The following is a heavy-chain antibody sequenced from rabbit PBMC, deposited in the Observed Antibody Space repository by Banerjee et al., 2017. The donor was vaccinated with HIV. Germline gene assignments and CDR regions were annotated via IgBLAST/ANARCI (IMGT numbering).Heavy chain of an antibody. Sequence: QEQLEESGGGLVQPGGSLKLSCKASGFDFSNYGVSWVRQAPGKGLEWIGYIDPVIGSTYYANWVNGRFTISSHNAQNTLYLQLNSLTAADTATYFCVRDLYATSSAYYDLWGPGTLVTVS. V-gene: IGHV1S47*01. CDR1: GFDFSNYG. J-gene: IGHJ4*01. D-gene: IGHD1-1*01. CDR3: VRDLYATSSAYYDL. CDR2: IDPVIGST.